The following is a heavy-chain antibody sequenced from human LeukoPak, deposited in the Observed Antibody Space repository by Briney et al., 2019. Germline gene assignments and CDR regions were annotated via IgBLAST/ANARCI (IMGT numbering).Heavy chain of an antibody. CDR1: GFTFSSTW. Sequence: GGSLRLSCAASGFTFSSTWMHWVRQAPGRGLVWVSRINSDGSSTIYADSVKGRFTISRDNSKNTLYLQMNSLRAEDTAVYYCARSDSSGYYLYYFDYWGQGTLVTVSS. V-gene: IGHV3-74*01. D-gene: IGHD3-22*01. J-gene: IGHJ4*02. CDR2: INSDGSST. CDR3: ARSDSSGYYLYYFDY.